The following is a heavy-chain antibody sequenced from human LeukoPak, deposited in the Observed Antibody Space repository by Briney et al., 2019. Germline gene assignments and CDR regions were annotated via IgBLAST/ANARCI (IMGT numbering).Heavy chain of an antibody. CDR2: INHSGST. CDR1: DGYFSGYY. CDR3: ARGRGYNAFDI. D-gene: IGHD5-18*01. Sequence: SETLSLTCAVYDGYFSGYYWTWIRQPPGKGVEWIGEINHSGSTNNNPSLKSRVTMSLDTSKNQFSLKLTSVTAADSAVYYCARGRGYNAFDIWGQRTMVTVSS. J-gene: IGHJ3*02. V-gene: IGHV4-34*01.